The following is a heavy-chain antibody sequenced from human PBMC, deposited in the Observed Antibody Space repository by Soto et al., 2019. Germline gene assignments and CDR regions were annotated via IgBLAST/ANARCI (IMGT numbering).Heavy chain of an antibody. CDR3: ARDNLAFQGAFDL. J-gene: IGHJ4*02. Sequence: GGSLRLSCAASGFVFSDFQLNWVRQAPGGGLEWLSSITGTSAFTEYAESIEGRFTISRDNPNKLLFLHMDNLRPEDTAVYYCARDNLAFQGAFDLWGQGTLVNVSP. D-gene: IGHD3-16*01. CDR1: GFVFSDFQ. V-gene: IGHV3-21*01. CDR2: ITGTSAFT.